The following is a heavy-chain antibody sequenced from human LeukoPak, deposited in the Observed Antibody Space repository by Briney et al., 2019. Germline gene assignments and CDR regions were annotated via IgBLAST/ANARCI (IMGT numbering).Heavy chain of an antibody. V-gene: IGHV3-53*04. CDR3: ARGGALSRYLH. CDR1: GFTVSSNY. D-gene: IGHD3-9*01. CDR2: IYSGGST. J-gene: IGHJ4*02. Sequence: AGGSLRLSCAASGFTVSSNYMSWVRQAPGKGLEWASVIYSGGSTYYADSVKGRFTISRHNSKNTLYLQMNSLRAEDTAVYYCARGGALSRYLHWGQGTLVTVSS.